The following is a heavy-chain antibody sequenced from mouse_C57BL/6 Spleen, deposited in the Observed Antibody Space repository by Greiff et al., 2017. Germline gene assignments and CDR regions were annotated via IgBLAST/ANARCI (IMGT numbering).Heavy chain of an antibody. CDR3: ARHEDRYYSNYVDYAMDY. Sequence: VKLVESGAELVKPGASVKLSCKASGYTFTESTIHWVKQRSGQGLEWIGWFYPGSGSIKYNEKFKDKATLTADKSSSTVYMELSRLTSEYSAVYFCARHEDRYYSNYVDYAMDYWGQGTSVTVSS. D-gene: IGHD2-5*01. J-gene: IGHJ4*01. CDR1: GYTFTEST. V-gene: IGHV1-62-2*01. CDR2: FYPGSGSI.